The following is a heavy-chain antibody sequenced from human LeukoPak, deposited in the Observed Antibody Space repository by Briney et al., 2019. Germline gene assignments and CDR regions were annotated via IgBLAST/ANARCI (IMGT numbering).Heavy chain of an antibody. D-gene: IGHD7-27*01. CDR2: IYYSGST. Sequence: AETLSLTCTVSGGSISSYYWGWIRQPPGKGLEWIGSIYYSGSTYYNPSLKSRVTISVDTSKNQFSLKLSSVTAADTAVYYCARANGGLGKADYWGQGTLVTVSS. J-gene: IGHJ4*02. V-gene: IGHV4-39*07. CDR1: GGSISSYY. CDR3: ARANGGLGKADY.